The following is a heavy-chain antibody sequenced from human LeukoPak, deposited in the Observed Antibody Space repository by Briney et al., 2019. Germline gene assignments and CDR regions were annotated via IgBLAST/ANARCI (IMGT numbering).Heavy chain of an antibody. Sequence: SETLSLTCAISGASFSGYSWTWIRQPPGKGLEWIGEFSHTGSPIYNPSLKSRVNISIDTSKNQFSLRLSSVTAADTAVYYCARVSSWYSGAFDIWGQGKMVTVSS. D-gene: IGHD1-26*01. CDR2: FSHTGSP. V-gene: IGHV4-34*01. CDR1: GASFSGYS. CDR3: ARVSSWYSGAFDI. J-gene: IGHJ3*02.